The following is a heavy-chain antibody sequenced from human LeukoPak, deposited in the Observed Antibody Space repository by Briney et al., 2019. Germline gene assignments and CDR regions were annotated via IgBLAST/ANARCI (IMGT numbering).Heavy chain of an antibody. Sequence: KPSETLSLTCTVSGGSISSYYWSWIRQPPGKGLEWIGYIYYSGSTNYNPSLKSRVTISVDTSKNQFSLKLSSVTAADTAVYYCARAALPIEPYDYVWGSYRYHDAFDIWGQGTMVTVSS. CDR2: IYYSGST. V-gene: IGHV4-59*01. CDR3: ARAALPIEPYDYVWGSYRYHDAFDI. CDR1: GGSISSYY. D-gene: IGHD3-16*02. J-gene: IGHJ3*02.